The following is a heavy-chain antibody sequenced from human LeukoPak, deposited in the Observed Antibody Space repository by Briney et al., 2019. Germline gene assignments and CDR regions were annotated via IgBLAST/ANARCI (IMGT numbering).Heavy chain of an antibody. D-gene: IGHD3-16*01. CDR3: VRDYVYAVDI. CDR1: GFTFNAYS. CDR2: IRSRDGIV. V-gene: IGHV3-48*01. J-gene: IGHJ3*02. Sequence: PGGSLRLSCVASGFTFNAYSMNWARQAPGKGLEWISYIRSRDGIVSYADSVKGRFTISTDTAKSSLFLQMNGLSADDTAVYYCVRDYVYAVDIWGQGTMVTVSS.